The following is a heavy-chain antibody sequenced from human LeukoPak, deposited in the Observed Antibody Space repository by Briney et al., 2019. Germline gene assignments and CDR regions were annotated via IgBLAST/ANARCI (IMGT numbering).Heavy chain of an antibody. J-gene: IGHJ6*03. CDR1: GFTCGRYW. D-gene: IGHD1/OR15-1a*01. CDR3: TCQTTYDSYYMDV. V-gene: IGHV3-74*01. CDR2: INADGHST. Sequence: LTGGSLRLSCADSGFTCGRYWMHWVRQAPGKGLTWVSHINADGHSTGFADFVKDRFTISRDNAKNTLYLQMNGLRAEDTAVYYCTCQTTYDSYYMDVWGKGTTVTVSS.